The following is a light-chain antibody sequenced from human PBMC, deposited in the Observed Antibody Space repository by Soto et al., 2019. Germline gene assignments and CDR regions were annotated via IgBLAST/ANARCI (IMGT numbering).Light chain of an antibody. Sequence: QAVVTQEPSLTVSPGGTVTLTCASSTGAVSSGNYPNWFQQKPGQAPRALIYNTAKKHSWTPARFSGSLLGGKAALTLSGVQPEDEAEYYCLLYFGGTRVFGGGTKLTVL. CDR2: NTA. V-gene: IGLV7-43*01. J-gene: IGLJ2*01. CDR3: LLYFGGTRV. CDR1: TGAVSSGNY.